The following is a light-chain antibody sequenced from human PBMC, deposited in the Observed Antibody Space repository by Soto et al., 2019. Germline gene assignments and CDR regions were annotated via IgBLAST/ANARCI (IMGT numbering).Light chain of an antibody. V-gene: IGLV2-14*01. J-gene: IGLJ1*01. CDR2: DVS. CDR1: SSDVGGYNY. CDR3: SSYKSSSTLCNV. Sequence: QSVLTQPASVSGSPGQSITISCTGTSSDVGGYNYVSWYQQHPGKAPKLMIYDVSNRPSGVSNRFSGSKSGNTASLTISGLQAEDEADYYCSSYKSSSTLCNVFGTGTEVTVL.